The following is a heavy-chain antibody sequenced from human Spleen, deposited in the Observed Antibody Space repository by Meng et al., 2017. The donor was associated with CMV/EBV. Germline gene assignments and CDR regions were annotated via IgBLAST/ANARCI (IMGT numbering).Heavy chain of an antibody. D-gene: IGHD2-2*01. J-gene: IGHJ5*02. V-gene: IGHV4-34*01. CDR1: SFSGYY. CDR2: INHSGST. CDR3: ARARYCSSTSCYGRGWFDP. Sequence: SFSGYYWSWSRQPPGKGLEWIGEINHSGSTNYNPSLPSRVTISVETSKHQCSLKLSSVTAADTAVYYCARARYCSSTSCYGRGWFDPWGQGTLVTVSS.